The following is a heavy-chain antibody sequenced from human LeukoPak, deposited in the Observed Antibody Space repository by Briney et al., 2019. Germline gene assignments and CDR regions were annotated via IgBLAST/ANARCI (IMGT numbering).Heavy chain of an antibody. CDR2: IDWDDDK. Sequence: SGPALVKPTPPLTLTCTFSGFSLITSGMCVSWIRQPPGKALEWLSLIDWDDDKYYSTSLKTRLTISKDTFKNQVVLTMTNMDPVDTATYYCARISAYGDYYFDYWGQGTLVTVSS. CDR1: GFSLITSGMC. CDR3: ARISAYGDYYFDY. V-gene: IGHV2-70*01. J-gene: IGHJ4*02. D-gene: IGHD4-17*01.